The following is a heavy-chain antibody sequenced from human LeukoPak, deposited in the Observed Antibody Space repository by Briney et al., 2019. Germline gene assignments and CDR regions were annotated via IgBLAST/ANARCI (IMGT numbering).Heavy chain of an antibody. V-gene: IGHV4-34*01. CDR2: INHSGST. Sequence: SETLSLTCAVYGGSFSGYYWSWIRQPPGKGLEWIGEINHSGSTNYNPSLKIRVTISVDTSKNQFSLKLSSVTAADTAVYYCASAMGAIHNYWGQGTLVTVSS. D-gene: IGHD2-2*02. CDR3: ASAMGAIHNY. J-gene: IGHJ4*02. CDR1: GGSFSGYY.